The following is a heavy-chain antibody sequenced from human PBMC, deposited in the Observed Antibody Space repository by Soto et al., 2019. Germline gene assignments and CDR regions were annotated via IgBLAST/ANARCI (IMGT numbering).Heavy chain of an antibody. Sequence: QVQLVQSGAEVREPGSSVMVSCKTSGGSFSTYAISWVRQAPGHGLEWMGGILPIFGTPTNAQKFQGRVTXXAXEXXSTAYMEVRSLTSEDTAVYYCARTLGLEYYYGMDVWGQGTTVIVSS. D-gene: IGHD1-1*01. J-gene: IGHJ6*02. CDR3: ARTLGLEYYYGMDV. CDR1: GGSFSTYA. V-gene: IGHV1-69*12. CDR2: ILPIFGTP.